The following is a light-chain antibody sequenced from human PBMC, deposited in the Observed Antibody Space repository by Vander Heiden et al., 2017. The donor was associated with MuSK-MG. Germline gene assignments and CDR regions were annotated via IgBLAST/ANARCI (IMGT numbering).Light chain of an antibody. CDR1: QSISSY. CDR3: QQSYSTPCS. V-gene: IGKV1-39*01. CDR2: AAS. Sequence: DIQMTQSPSSLSASVGDRVTITCRASQSISSYLNWYQQKPGKAPKLLIYAASSLQSGVPSRFSGSASGTDFTLTISRLQPEDFATYYCQQSYSTPCSFGQGTKLEIK. J-gene: IGKJ2*04.